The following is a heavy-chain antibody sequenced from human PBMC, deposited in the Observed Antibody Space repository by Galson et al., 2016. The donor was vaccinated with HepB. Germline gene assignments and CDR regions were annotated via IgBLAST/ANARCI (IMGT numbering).Heavy chain of an antibody. J-gene: IGHJ6*02. CDR1: GGSVRSGIYY. D-gene: IGHD3-3*01. CDR2: IYYTGST. Sequence: SETLSLTCTVSGGSVRSGIYYWSWIRQPPGEGLEWIGHIYYTGSTNYNPSLKSRVTISLDTSKNQFSLRMTSVTAADTAVSYCARDRRYDFSSGYPRYGMDVWGHGTTVTVSS. CDR3: ARDRRYDFSSGYPRYGMDV. V-gene: IGHV4-61*01.